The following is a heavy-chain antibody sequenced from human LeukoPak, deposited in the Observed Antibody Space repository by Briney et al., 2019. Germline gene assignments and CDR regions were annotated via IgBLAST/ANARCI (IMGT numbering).Heavy chain of an antibody. D-gene: IGHD2-15*01. CDR1: GFTFSSYS. J-gene: IGHJ4*02. CDR3: ARDRGGSYSAIDY. Sequence: PGGSLRLSCAASGFTFSSYSLNWVRQAPGKGLEWVSFISSSSITIYYADSVKGRFTISRDNAEKSLYLQRNSLRAEDTAVYYCARDRGGSYSAIDYWGQGTLVTVSS. CDR2: ISSSSITI. V-gene: IGHV3-48*04.